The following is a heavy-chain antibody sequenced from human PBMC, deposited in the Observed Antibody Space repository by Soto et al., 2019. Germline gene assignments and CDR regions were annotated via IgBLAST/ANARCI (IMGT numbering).Heavy chain of an antibody. D-gene: IGHD5-18*01. J-gene: IGHJ6*02. CDR3: ARDPSAMVRNNYYYGMDV. V-gene: IGHV3-30-3*01. CDR2: ISYDGSNK. CDR1: GFTFSSYA. Sequence: GGSLRLSCAASGFTFSSYAMHWVRQAPGKGLEWVAVISYDGSNKYYADSVKGRFTISRDNSKNTLYLQMNSLRAEDTAVYYCARDPSAMVRNNYYYGMDVWGQGTTVTVSS.